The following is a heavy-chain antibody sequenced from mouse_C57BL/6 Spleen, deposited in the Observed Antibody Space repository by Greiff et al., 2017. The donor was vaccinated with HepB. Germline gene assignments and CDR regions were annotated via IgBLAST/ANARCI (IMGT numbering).Heavy chain of an antibody. J-gene: IGHJ1*03. CDR1: GYTFTSYT. Sequence: VQLQQSGAELARPGASVKMSCKASGYTFTSYTMHWVKQRPGQGLEWIGYINPSSGYTKYNQKFKDKATLTADKSSSTAYMQLSSLTSEDSAVYYCARGYYGSREGYFDVWGTGTTVTVSS. CDR2: INPSSGYT. CDR3: ARGYYGSREGYFDV. V-gene: IGHV1-4*01. D-gene: IGHD1-1*01.